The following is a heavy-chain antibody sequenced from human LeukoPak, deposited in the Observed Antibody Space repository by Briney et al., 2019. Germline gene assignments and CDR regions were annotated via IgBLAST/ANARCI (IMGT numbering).Heavy chain of an antibody. Sequence: PGGSLRLSCAASGFTFSSYAMHWVRQAPGKGLEWVAVISYDGSKKEYADSLKGRFTISRDDSKNTLYLQMNSLRAEDTAVYYCARDLEEMGDYWGQGTLVTVFS. CDR2: ISYDGSKK. V-gene: IGHV3-30*03. D-gene: IGHD5-24*01. CDR1: GFTFSSYA. CDR3: ARDLEEMGDY. J-gene: IGHJ4*02.